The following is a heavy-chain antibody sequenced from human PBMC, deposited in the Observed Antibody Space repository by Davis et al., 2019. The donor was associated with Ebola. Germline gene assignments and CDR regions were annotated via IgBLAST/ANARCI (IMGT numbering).Heavy chain of an antibody. J-gene: IGHJ6*02. V-gene: IGHV1-69*13. CDR2: IITIFGTA. D-gene: IGHD6-6*01. CDR1: GGTFSSYA. Sequence: SVKVSCKASGGTFSSYAISWVRQAPGQGLEWMGGIITIFGTANYAQKFQGRVTITADESTSTAYMELSSLRSEDTAVYYCAREGSIAAPYGMDVWGQGTTVTVSS. CDR3: AREGSIAAPYGMDV.